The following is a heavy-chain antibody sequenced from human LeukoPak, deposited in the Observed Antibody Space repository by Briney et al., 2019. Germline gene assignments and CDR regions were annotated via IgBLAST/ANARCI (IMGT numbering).Heavy chain of an antibody. CDR2: IYTSGST. Sequence: PSETLSLTCTVSGGSISSYYWSWIRQPAGKGLEWIGRIYTSGSTNYNPSLKSRVTMSVDTSKNQFSLKLSSVTAADTAVYYCARAVQPGYYDSSGYYYYYYYVDVWGKGTTVTVSS. V-gene: IGHV4-4*07. CDR1: GGSISSYY. D-gene: IGHD3-22*01. CDR3: ARAVQPGYYDSSGYYYYYYYVDV. J-gene: IGHJ6*03.